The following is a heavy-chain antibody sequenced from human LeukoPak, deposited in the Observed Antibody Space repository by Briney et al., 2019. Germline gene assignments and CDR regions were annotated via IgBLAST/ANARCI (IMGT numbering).Heavy chain of an antibody. J-gene: IGHJ6*03. Sequence: SETLSLTCAVYGGSFSGYYWSWIRQPPGKGLEWIGEINHSGSTNYNPSLKSRVTISVDTSKNQFSLKLSSVTAADTAVYYCARGISKYYYYYMDVWGKGTTVTVSS. CDR3: ARGISKYYYYYMDV. V-gene: IGHV4-34*01. CDR1: GGSFSGYY. CDR2: INHSGST.